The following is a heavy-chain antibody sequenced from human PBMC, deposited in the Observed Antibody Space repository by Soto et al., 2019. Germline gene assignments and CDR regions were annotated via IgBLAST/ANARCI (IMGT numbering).Heavy chain of an antibody. V-gene: IGHV1-2*04. J-gene: IGHJ6*02. CDR3: ARVGRKSSGAPQVYYYGMDV. CDR2: INPNSGGT. Sequence: ASVKVSCKASGYTFTGYYMHWVRQAPGQGLEWMGWINPNSGGTNYAQKFQGWVTMTRDTSISTAYMELSRLRSDDTAVYFCARVGRKSSGAPQVYYYGMDVWGQGTTVTVSS. D-gene: IGHD6-19*01. CDR1: GYTFTGYY.